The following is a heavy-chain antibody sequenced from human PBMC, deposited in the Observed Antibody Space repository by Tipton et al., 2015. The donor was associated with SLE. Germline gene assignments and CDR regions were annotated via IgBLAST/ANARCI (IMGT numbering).Heavy chain of an antibody. CDR3: SMDRGVVPTPDAFDI. J-gene: IGHJ3*02. Sequence: TLSLTCTVSGGSISSYYWSWIRQPPGKGLEWIGYISYSGSTNYNPSLKSRVTISVDTSKNQFSLKLSSVTAADTAVYYCSMDRGVVPTPDAFDIWGQGTMVTVSS. CDR1: GGSISSYY. CDR2: ISYSGST. V-gene: IGHV4-59*01. D-gene: IGHD3-10*01.